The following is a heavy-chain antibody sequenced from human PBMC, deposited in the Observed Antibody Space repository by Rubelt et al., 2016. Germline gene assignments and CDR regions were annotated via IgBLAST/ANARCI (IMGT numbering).Heavy chain of an antibody. CDR2: ISPNSGGT. D-gene: IGHD5/OR15-5a*01. V-gene: IGHV1-2*02. J-gene: IGHJ4*02. CDR1: GYTFTDYY. Sequence: VQSGAEVKTPGASVKVSCKASGYTFTDYYLHWVRRAPGQGLEWMGWISPNSGGTNYAQKYQGRVTMTRDTSISTAYMELNRLTSDDTAVYYCARNNIYAYFDFWGPGSLVTVSS. CDR3: ARNNIYAYFDF.